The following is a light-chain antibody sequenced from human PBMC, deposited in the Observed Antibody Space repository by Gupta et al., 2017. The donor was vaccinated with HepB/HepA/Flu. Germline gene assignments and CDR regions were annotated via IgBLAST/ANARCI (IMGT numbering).Light chain of an antibody. CDR2: RNK. CDR3: AAWDDSLSGRV. CDR1: SSKIGSNY. V-gene: IGLV1-47*01. Sequence: SVLTPPPSSSGTPGQRVTISCSGSSSKIGSNYVYWYQQIPGTAPKLLIYRNKQRPSGVPDRFSGSKSGTSASLAISGLRSEDEADYYCAAWDDSLSGRVFGGGTKLTVL. J-gene: IGLJ2*01.